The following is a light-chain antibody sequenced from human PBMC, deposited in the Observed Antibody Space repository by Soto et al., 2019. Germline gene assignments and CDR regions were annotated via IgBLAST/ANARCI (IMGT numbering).Light chain of an antibody. CDR1: SSDVGGYNY. Sequence: QSALTQPASVSGSPGQSITISCTGTSSDVGGYNYVSWYQQHPDKAPKLMIYDVSNRPSGVSNRFSGSKSGNTASLTISGLQAEDEADYYCSSYTSSGTLVFGTGTKLTVL. CDR2: DVS. V-gene: IGLV2-14*01. CDR3: SSYTSSGTLV. J-gene: IGLJ1*01.